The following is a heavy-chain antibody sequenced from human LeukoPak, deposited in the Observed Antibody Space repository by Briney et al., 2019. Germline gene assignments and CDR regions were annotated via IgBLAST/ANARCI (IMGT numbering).Heavy chain of an antibody. CDR1: GFTVSSNY. D-gene: IGHD1-26*01. V-gene: IGHV3-53*01. CDR2: IYSGGST. CDR3: AKEASYYFDY. J-gene: IGHJ4*02. Sequence: GGSLRLSCAASGFTVSSNYMNWVRQAPGKGLERVSVIYSGGSTYYADSVKGRFTISRDNSKNTLYLQMNSLSAEDTAVYYCAKEASYYFDYWGQGTLVTVSS.